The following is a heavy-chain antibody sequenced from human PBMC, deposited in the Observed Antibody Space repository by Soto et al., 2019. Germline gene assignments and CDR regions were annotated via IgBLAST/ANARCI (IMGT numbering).Heavy chain of an antibody. V-gene: IGHV1-69*06. CDR2: IIPIFGTA. Sequence: QVQLVQSGAEVKKPGSSVKVSCKASGGTFSSYAISWVRQAPGQGLEWMGGIIPIFGTANYAQKFQGRVTITADKSTSTAYMELSSLRSEDTAVYYCASRRIVVVPAAIMWYYYGMDVWGQGTTVTVAS. CDR1: GGTFSSYA. J-gene: IGHJ6*02. D-gene: IGHD2-2*01. CDR3: ASRRIVVVPAAIMWYYYGMDV.